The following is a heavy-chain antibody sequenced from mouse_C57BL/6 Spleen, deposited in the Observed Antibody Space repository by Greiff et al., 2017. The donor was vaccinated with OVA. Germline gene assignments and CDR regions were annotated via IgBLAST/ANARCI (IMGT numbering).Heavy chain of an antibody. CDR3: ARRPGRGFDY. CDR1: GFTFSDYG. V-gene: IGHV5-17*01. D-gene: IGHD2-12*01. CDR2: ISSGSSTI. Sequence: EVKLVESGGGLVKPGGSLKLSCAASGFTFSDYGMHWVRQAPEKGLEWVAYISSGSSTIYYADTVKGRFTISRDNAKNTLFLQMTRLRSEDTAMYYCARRPGRGFDYWGQGTTLTVSS. J-gene: IGHJ2*01.